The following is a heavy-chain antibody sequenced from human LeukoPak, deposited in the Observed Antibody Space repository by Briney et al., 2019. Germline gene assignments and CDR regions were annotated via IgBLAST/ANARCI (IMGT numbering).Heavy chain of an antibody. Sequence: SETLSLTCTVSGGSISSSSYYWGWIRQPPGKGLEWIGSIYYSGSTYYNPSLKSRVTISVDTSKNQFSLKLSSVTAADTAVYYCARVTPTYYYDSSGVYYFDYWGQGTLVTVSS. CDR2: IYYSGST. V-gene: IGHV4-39*07. J-gene: IGHJ4*02. CDR1: GGSISSSSYY. D-gene: IGHD3-22*01. CDR3: ARVTPTYYYDSSGVYYFDY.